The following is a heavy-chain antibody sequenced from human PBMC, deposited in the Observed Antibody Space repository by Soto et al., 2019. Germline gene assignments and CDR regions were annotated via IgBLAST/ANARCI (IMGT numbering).Heavy chain of an antibody. CDR1: GFSFNTSG. D-gene: IGHD2-21*02. Sequence: SMRLSCAASGFSFNTSGMHWVRQAPGKGLEWVAVIAFDGSQEFYGDSVRGRFTISRDNSKNTLFLQMKSLTPEDTAVYYCATKVRVTNYLYYGMDVWGQGTTVTVSS. CDR3: ATKVRVTNYLYYGMDV. J-gene: IGHJ6*02. CDR2: IAFDGSQE. V-gene: IGHV3-30*03.